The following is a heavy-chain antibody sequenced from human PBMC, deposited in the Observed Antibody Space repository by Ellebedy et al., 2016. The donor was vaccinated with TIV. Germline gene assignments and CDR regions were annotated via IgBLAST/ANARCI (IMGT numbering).Heavy chain of an antibody. CDR2: ISAYNGNT. CDR3: ARELVPDYYYGMDV. CDR1: GYTFTSYG. D-gene: IGHD6-13*01. V-gene: IGHV1-18*04. Sequence: AASVKVSCKASGYTFTSYGISWVRQAPGQGLEWMGWISAYNGNTNYAQKLQGRVTMTTDTSTSKAYMELRSLRSDDTAVYYCARELVPDYYYGMDVWGQGTTVTVSS. J-gene: IGHJ6*02.